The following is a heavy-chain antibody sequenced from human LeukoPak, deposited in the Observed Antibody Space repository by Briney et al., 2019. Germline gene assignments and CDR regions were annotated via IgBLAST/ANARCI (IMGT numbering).Heavy chain of an antibody. CDR3: AKATSKTYYYGSGSYLGVY. Sequence: GGSLRLSCAASGFTFSSYGMHWVRQAPGKGLEWVAVISYDGSNKYYADSVKGRFTISRDNSKNTLYLQMNSLRAEDTAVYYCAKATSKTYYYGSGSYLGVYWGQGTLVTVSS. J-gene: IGHJ4*02. V-gene: IGHV3-30*18. CDR1: GFTFSSYG. CDR2: ISYDGSNK. D-gene: IGHD3-10*01.